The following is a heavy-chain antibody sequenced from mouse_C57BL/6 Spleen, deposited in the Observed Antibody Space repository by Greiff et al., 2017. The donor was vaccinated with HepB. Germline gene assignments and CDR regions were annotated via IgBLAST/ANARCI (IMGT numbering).Heavy chain of an antibody. Sequence: EVQVVESGPELVKPGDSVKISCKASGYSFTGYFMNWVMQSHGKSLEWIGRINPYNGDTFYNQKFKGKATLTVDKSSSTAHMELRSLTSEDSAVYYCARRDYGSSYAMDYWGQGTSVTVSS. V-gene: IGHV1-20*01. D-gene: IGHD1-1*01. J-gene: IGHJ4*01. CDR2: INPYNGDT. CDR3: ARRDYGSSYAMDY. CDR1: GYSFTGYF.